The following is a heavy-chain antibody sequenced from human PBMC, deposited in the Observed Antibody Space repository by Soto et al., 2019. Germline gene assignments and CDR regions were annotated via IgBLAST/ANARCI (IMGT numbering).Heavy chain of an antibody. J-gene: IGHJ4*02. V-gene: IGHV3-7*01. Sequence: GGSLRLSCAASGFTFSSYGMHWVRQAPGKGLEWVANIKEDGSEKHYVDSVKGRFTISRDNAKNSLYLQMNSLRVEDTAVYFCSRDVVVGAKALNYWGQGALVTVSS. CDR3: SRDVVVGAKALNY. CDR1: GFTFSSYG. CDR2: IKEDGSEK. D-gene: IGHD2-15*01.